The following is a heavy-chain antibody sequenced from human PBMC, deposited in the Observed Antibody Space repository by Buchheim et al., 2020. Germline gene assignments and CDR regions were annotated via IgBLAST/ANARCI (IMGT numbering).Heavy chain of an antibody. V-gene: IGHV3-66*01. CDR2: IYSGGST. Sequence: EVQLVESGGGLVQPGGSLRLSCAASGFTVSSNYMSWVRQAPGKGLEWVSVIYSGGSTYYADSVKGRFTISRDNSKNTLYLQMNSLRAEETAVYYCARCTGDYYYYGMDVWGQGTT. CDR1: GFTVSSNY. J-gene: IGHJ6*02. CDR3: ARCTGDYYYYGMDV. D-gene: IGHD1-1*01.